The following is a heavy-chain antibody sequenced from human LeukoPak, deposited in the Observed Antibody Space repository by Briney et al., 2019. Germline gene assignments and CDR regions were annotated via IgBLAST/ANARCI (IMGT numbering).Heavy chain of an antibody. Sequence: PSETLSLTCTVSGYSISTTYYGGWIRQPPGKGLEGIATISHSGSTYYTPSLRSRLTISLDTSKNQFSLKLTSVTAADTAVYYCARVNAPVATFDYWGQGALVTVSS. J-gene: IGHJ4*02. CDR1: GYSISTTYY. D-gene: IGHD2-21*01. CDR3: ARVNAPVATFDY. CDR2: ISHSGST. V-gene: IGHV4-38-2*02.